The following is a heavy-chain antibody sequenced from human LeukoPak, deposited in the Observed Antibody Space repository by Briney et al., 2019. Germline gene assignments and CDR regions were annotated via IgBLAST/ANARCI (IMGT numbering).Heavy chain of an antibody. CDR1: GGSISSYY. D-gene: IGHD5-18*01. V-gene: IGHV4-59*01. CDR2: IYYCGST. J-gene: IGHJ4*02. Sequence: SETLSLICTVSGGSISSYYWSWIRQPPGKGPEWIGYIYYCGSTNYNPSLKSRVTISVDTSKNQFSLKLSSVTAADTAVYYCAKHGGYSYGYGFDYWGQGTLVTVSS. CDR3: AKHGGYSYGYGFDY.